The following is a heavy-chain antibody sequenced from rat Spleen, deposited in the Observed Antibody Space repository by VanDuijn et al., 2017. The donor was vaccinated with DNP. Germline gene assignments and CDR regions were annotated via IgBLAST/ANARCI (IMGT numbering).Heavy chain of an antibody. J-gene: IGHJ4*01. CDR2: IATSGGST. CDR1: GFTFNNYW. CDR3: ARHRTTDYYYAMDA. V-gene: IGHV5-31*01. Sequence: EVQLVESGGDLVQPGRSLKLSCVASGFTFNNYWMTWIRQVPGKGLEWVASIATSGGSTYYPDSVKGRFTISRDNAKSTLYLQMNSLRSEDTATYYCARHRTTDYYYAMDAWGQGTSVTVSS. D-gene: IGHD1-6*01.